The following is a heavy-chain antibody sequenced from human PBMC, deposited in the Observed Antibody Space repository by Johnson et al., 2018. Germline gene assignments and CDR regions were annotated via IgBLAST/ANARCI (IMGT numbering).Heavy chain of an antibody. J-gene: IGHJ1*01. CDR1: GFTFRSHW. V-gene: IGHV3-7*01. CDR2: IQQDVSEK. Sequence: VQLGQSGGGVVQPGRSLRLSCAASGFTFRSHWMSWVRQAPGKGLEGVANIQQDVSEKYYGESVKGRFTISRDNTHNSLYLQMNSRRAEDTAVYYCAREFPTYREGLFHHWGQGTLVTVSS. D-gene: IGHD5-24*01. CDR3: AREFPTYREGLFHH.